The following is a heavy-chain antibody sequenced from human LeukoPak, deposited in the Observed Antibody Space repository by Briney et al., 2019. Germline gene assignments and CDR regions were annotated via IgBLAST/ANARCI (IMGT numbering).Heavy chain of an antibody. CDR3: AKVHGWGRQLGYYFDY. CDR2: ISYGETEK. Sequence: GRSLILSCEPHGFTFSNYGMHWVRQPPGKGLEWVAFISYGETEKQYADSVKGRFATSRDDSKNTLFLQMNSLRDEDTAIYYCAKVHGWGRQLGYYFDYWGQGTLVTVSS. J-gene: IGHJ4*02. V-gene: IGHV3-33*06. D-gene: IGHD2-15*01. CDR1: GFTFSNYG.